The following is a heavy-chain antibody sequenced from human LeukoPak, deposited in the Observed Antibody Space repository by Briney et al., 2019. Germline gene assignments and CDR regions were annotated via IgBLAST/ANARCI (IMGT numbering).Heavy chain of an antibody. Sequence: SETLSLTCTVSGGSISSSSYYWGWIRQPPGKGLEWIGSIYYSGSTYYNPSLKSRVTISVDTSRNQFSLKLSSVTAADTAVYYCARQVRAPGFFDYWGQGTLVTVSS. CDR3: ARQVRAPGFFDY. D-gene: IGHD4/OR15-4a*01. CDR1: GGSISSSSYY. CDR2: IYYSGST. V-gene: IGHV4-39*01. J-gene: IGHJ4*02.